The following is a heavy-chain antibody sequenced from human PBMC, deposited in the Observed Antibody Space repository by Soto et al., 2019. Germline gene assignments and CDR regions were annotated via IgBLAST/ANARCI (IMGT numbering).Heavy chain of an antibody. CDR1: GYSVTSYW. CDR2: IDPSDSYT. J-gene: IGHJ6*02. CDR3: ARLDTAMAYYGMDV. Sequence: PXESLTISCKGSGYSVTSYWISWVRQMPGKGLEWMGRIDPSDSYTNYSPSFQGHVTISADKSISTAYLQWSSLKASDTAMYYCARLDTAMAYYGMDVWGQGTTVTVSS. V-gene: IGHV5-10-1*01. D-gene: IGHD5-18*01.